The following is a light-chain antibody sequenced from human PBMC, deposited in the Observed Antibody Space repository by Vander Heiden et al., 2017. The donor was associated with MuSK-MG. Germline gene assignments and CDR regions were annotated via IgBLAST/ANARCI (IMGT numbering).Light chain of an antibody. J-gene: IGKJ4*01. CDR3: QQYGNSPLN. Sequence: EIVFTQSPDTLSLSPGGRTTLSWRARQGVTSNYLAWYQQKPGQAPRLLIYGASGRATGIPDRFSGSGSGTDFTLTISRLEPEDFADYYCQQYGNSPLNFGGGTKVEIK. CDR1: QGVTSNY. V-gene: IGKV3-20*01. CDR2: GAS.